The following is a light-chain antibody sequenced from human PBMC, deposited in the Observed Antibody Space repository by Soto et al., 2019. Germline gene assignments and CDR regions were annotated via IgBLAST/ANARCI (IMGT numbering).Light chain of an antibody. Sequence: EIVMTQSPDTLSVSPGERATLSCRASQRVTTNVAWYQQRPGQAPRLLVYGPSTRATGVPARFSGSGSGTDFTLTISCLESQDFGVYYCHQYNNWPITFGQGTRLELK. J-gene: IGKJ5*01. CDR3: HQYNNWPIT. V-gene: IGKV3-15*01. CDR2: GPS. CDR1: QRVTTN.